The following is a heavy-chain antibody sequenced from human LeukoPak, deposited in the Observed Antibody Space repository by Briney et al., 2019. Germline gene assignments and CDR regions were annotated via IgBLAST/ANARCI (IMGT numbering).Heavy chain of an antibody. CDR1: GVTFSSYW. CDR3: ARSDRVQLERRVGFFY. D-gene: IGHD1-1*01. Sequence: GGSLRLSCAASGVTFSSYWMSWVRQAPGKGLEWVANIKQDGSEKYYVDSVKGRFTISRDNAKNSLYLQMNSLRAEDTAVYYCARSDRVQLERRVGFFYWGQGTLVTVSS. CDR2: IKQDGSEK. J-gene: IGHJ4*02. V-gene: IGHV3-7*01.